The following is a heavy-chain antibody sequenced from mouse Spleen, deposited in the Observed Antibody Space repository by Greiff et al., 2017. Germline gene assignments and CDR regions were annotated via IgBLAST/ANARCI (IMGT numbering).Heavy chain of an antibody. V-gene: IGHV1-55*01. J-gene: IGHJ4*01. CDR3: ARSPYYYDGSAYAMDY. Sequence: VQLQQPGAELVKPGASVKMSCKASGYTFTSYWITWVKQRPGQGLEWIGDIYPGSGSTNYNEKFKSKATLTVDTSSSTAYMQLSSLTSEDSAVYYCARSPYYYDGSAYAMDYWGQGTSVTVSS. CDR2: IYPGSGST. CDR1: GYTFTSYW. D-gene: IGHD1-1*01.